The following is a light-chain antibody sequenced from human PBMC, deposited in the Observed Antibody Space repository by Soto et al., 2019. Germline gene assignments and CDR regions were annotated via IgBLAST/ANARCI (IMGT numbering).Light chain of an antibody. V-gene: IGKV3-20*01. CDR3: QHYAGGSRIT. CDR1: QSVSSR. CDR2: GAS. Sequence: IVMTHSPGTLSLSPCERATLSFRASQSVSSRLAWYQQKPGQAPRLLISGASSRATGIPDRFSGSGFGTDFTLTISRLEPEDFALYYCQHYAGGSRITFGQGTRLEI. J-gene: IGKJ5*01.